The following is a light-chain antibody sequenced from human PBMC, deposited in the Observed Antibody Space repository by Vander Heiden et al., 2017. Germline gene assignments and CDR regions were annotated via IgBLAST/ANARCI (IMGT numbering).Light chain of an antibody. V-gene: IGKV3-15*01. J-gene: IGKJ1*01. Sequence: EIVMTQSPATLSVSPGERATLSCRVSQSVNSNLAWYQQKPGQAPRLLIYGASTRATGIPARFSGSGSGTEFTLTISSRQSEDFAVYYCQRYKNWPPWTFGHGTKVEIK. CDR1: QSVNSN. CDR3: QRYKNWPPWT. CDR2: GAS.